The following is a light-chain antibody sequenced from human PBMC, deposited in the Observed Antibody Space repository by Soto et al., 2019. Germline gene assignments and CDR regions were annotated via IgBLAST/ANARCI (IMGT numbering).Light chain of an antibody. CDR2: DVS. CDR1: SSDVGGYNY. J-gene: IGLJ1*01. V-gene: IGLV2-14*03. Sequence: QSALTQPASVSGSPGQSITISCTGTSSDVGGYNYVSWYQQHPGKAPKLMIYDVSNRPSGVSNRFSGSKSGNTASLTISGLPAEDEAEYYCSSYTTRSTLVFGTGTKLTVL. CDR3: SSYTTRSTLV.